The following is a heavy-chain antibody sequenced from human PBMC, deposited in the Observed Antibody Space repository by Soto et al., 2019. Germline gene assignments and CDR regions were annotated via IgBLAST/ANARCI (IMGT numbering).Heavy chain of an antibody. CDR2: IYYSGST. J-gene: IGHJ5*02. Sequence: SETLSLTCTVSGGSISSYYWSWIRQPPGKGLEWIGYIYYSGSTNYNPSLKSRVTISVDTSKNQFSLKLSSVTAADTAVYYCARLGVVAANSGNWFDPWGQGTLVTVSS. CDR3: ARLGVVAANSGNWFDP. CDR1: GGSISSYY. D-gene: IGHD2-15*01. V-gene: IGHV4-59*08.